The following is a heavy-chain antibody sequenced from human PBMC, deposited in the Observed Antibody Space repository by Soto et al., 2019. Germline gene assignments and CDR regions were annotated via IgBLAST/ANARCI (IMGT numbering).Heavy chain of an antibody. V-gene: IGHV4-30-2*01. CDR3: VREVGGYGRNYFDA. J-gene: IGHJ4*02. CDR1: GDSISSGANS. CDR2: IYHSGTT. Sequence: SETLSLTCAVSGDSISSGANSWSWIRQPPGKALEWIGYIYHSGTTYYNPSLRSRVTMSVDTSKNQFSLKLTSVTAADAALYYCVREVGGYGRNYFDAWGQGTLVTVSS. D-gene: IGHD5-18*01.